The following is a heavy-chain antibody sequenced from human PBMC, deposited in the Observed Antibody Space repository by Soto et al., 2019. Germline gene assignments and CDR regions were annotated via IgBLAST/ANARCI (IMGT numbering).Heavy chain of an antibody. V-gene: IGHV1-69*12. CDR1: GGTFSSYA. D-gene: IGHD2-15*01. CDR2: IIPIFGTA. CDR3: ARVLTVVKPFHYWDFDL. J-gene: IGHJ2*01. Sequence: QVQLVQSGAEVKKPGSSVKVSCKASGGTFSSYAISWVRQAPGQGLEWMGGIIPIFGTANYAQKFQGRVTITADESTSTAYMELSSLRSKDTAVYYCARVLTVVKPFHYWDFDLWGRGTLVTVSS.